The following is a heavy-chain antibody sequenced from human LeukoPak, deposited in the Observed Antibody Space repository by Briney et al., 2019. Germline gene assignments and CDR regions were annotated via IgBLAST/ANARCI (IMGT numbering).Heavy chain of an antibody. CDR2: ISAYNGNT. J-gene: IGHJ5*02. CDR3: ARTCSSTSCPTPNWFDP. Sequence: ASAKVSCKASGYTFTSCGISWVRQAPGQGLEWMGWISAYNGNTNYAQKLQGRVTMTTDTSTSTAYMELRSLRSDDTAVYYCARTCSSTSCPTPNWFDPWGQGTLVTVSS. V-gene: IGHV1-18*01. D-gene: IGHD2-2*01. CDR1: GYTFTSCG.